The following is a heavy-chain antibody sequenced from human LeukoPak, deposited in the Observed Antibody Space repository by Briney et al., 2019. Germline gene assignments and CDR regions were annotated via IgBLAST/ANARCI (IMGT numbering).Heavy chain of an antibody. CDR3: ARDPHYYYYMDV. Sequence: GSLRLSCAASGFTFSNYAMSWVRRAPGKGLEWVSIVSGSGDKTYYAGSVRGRFTISRDNSKSTVYLQMNSLRAEDTAVYYCARDPHYYYYMDVWGKGTTVTVSS. J-gene: IGHJ6*03. CDR2: VSGSGDKT. CDR1: GFTFSNYA. V-gene: IGHV3-23*01.